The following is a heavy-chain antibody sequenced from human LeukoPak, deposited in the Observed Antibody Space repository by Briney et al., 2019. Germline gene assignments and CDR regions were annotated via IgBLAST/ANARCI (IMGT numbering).Heavy chain of an antibody. Sequence: ASVKVSCKASGYTCTGYYMNWVRQAPGQGLEWMGIINPSGGSTSYAQKFQGRVTMTRDTSTSTVYMELSSLRSEDTAVYYCARDVDSSGIIRGPWGQGTLVTVSS. J-gene: IGHJ5*02. CDR2: INPSGGST. D-gene: IGHD6-19*01. CDR3: ARDVDSSGIIRGP. V-gene: IGHV1-46*01. CDR1: GYTCTGYY.